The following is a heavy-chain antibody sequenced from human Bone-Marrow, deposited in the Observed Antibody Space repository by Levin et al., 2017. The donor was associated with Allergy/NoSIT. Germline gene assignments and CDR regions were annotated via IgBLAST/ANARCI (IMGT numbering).Heavy chain of an antibody. V-gene: IGHV3-74*01. J-gene: IGHJ5*02. CDR2: ISDDVKTT. CDR1: GFSFSSYA. D-gene: IGHD2-2*01. CDR3: ARGNPGGYFDP. Sequence: HAGGSLRLSCAASGFSFSSYAMYWVRQAPGKGLVWVSRISDDVKTTTYADSVKGRFTISRDNAKNTVHLQMSSLRPEDTAVYFCARGNPGGYFDPWGQGTLVTVSS.